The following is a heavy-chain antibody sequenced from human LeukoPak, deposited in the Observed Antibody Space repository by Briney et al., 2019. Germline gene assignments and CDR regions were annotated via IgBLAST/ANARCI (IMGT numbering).Heavy chain of an antibody. D-gene: IGHD3-10*01. J-gene: IGHJ4*02. CDR3: AKGPGYYYGSGSNYFDY. CDR1: GFTFSDFY. Sequence: GGSLRLSCAASGFTFSDFYMNWIRQAPGKGLEWVSTIIGSGGSSYYADSVKGRFTISRDNSKNTLYLQMNSLRAEDTAVYYCAKGPGYYYGSGSNYFDYWGQGTLVTVSS. V-gene: IGHV3-23*01. CDR2: IIGSGGSS.